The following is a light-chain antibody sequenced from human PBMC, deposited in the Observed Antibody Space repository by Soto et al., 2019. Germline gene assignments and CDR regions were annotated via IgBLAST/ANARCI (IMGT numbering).Light chain of an antibody. CDR1: QTISSW. CDR3: QQYESFSGT. J-gene: IGKJ1*01. CDR2: DAS. Sequence: DIQVNQSASTLSGSEGDRVTITCRASQTISSWLAWYQQKPGEAPKLLIYDASALPRGVPARFSGSGSGTKFTLTIASLQPDDFATYYCQQYESFSGTFGPGIKVDI. V-gene: IGKV1-5*01.